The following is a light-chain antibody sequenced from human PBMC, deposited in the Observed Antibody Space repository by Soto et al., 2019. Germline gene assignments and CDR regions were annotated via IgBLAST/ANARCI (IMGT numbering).Light chain of an antibody. CDR1: QSISSW. CDR3: QQYNSYWT. CDR2: DSS. Sequence: DIQMTQSPSTLSASVGDRVTINCRASQSISSWLAWYQQKPGKAPKLLIFDSSILESGVPSSFSGIGSGTEFIFTISSLQPDDFATYYCQQYNSYWTFGQGTKV. V-gene: IGKV1-5*01. J-gene: IGKJ1*01.